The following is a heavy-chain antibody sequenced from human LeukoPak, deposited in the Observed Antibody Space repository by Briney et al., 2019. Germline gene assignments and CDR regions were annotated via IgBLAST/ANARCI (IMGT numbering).Heavy chain of an antibody. CDR1: GGSFSGYY. CDR3: ARGQYSSSWYALDY. CDR2: INHSGST. D-gene: IGHD6-13*01. V-gene: IGHV4-34*01. Sequence: SETLSLTCAVYGGSFSGYYWSWIRQPPGKGLEWIGEINHSGSTNYNPSLKSRVTISVDTSKNQFSLKLSSVTAADTAVYYCARGQYSSSWYALDYWGQGTLVTVSS. J-gene: IGHJ4*02.